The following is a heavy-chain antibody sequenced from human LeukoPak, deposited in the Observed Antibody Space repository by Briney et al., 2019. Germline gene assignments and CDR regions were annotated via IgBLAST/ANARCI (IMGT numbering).Heavy chain of an antibody. Sequence: GGSLRLSCAASGFTFSSYGMNWVRQAPGKGLDWVGRIRSKTDGGTADHAASVRGRFTISRNDSKNMLYLQMNSLKTEDTAVYYCSTWTDLYDYWGQGTLVTVSS. CDR3: STWTDLYDY. CDR2: IRSKTDGGTA. J-gene: IGHJ4*02. V-gene: IGHV3-15*01. CDR1: GFTFSSYG. D-gene: IGHD3/OR15-3a*01.